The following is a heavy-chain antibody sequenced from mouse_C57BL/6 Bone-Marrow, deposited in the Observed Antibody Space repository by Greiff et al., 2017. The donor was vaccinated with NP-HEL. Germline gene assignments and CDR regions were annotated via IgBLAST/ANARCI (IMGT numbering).Heavy chain of an antibody. D-gene: IGHD1-1*01. J-gene: IGHJ2*01. V-gene: IGHV1-26*01. Sequence: VQLQQSGPELVKPGASVKISCKASGYTFTDYYMNWVKQSHGKSLEWIGDINPNNGGTSYNQKFKGKATLTVDKSSSTAYMELRSLTSEDSAVYYCAPITTVVGFDYWGQGTTLTVSS. CDR2: INPNNGGT. CDR3: APITTVVGFDY. CDR1: GYTFTDYY.